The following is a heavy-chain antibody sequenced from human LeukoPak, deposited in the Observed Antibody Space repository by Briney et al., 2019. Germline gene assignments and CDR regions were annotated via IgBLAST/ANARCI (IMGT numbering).Heavy chain of an antibody. D-gene: IGHD2-2*01. V-gene: IGHV1-69*06. CDR1: GGTFSSYA. CDR2: IIPIFGTA. CDR3: ARGIVVQPSANWFDP. Sequence: ASVKVSCKASGGTFSSYAISWVRQAPGQGLEWMGGIIPIFGTANYAQKFQGRVTITRDKSANTAYMELSSLRFEDTAVYYCARGIVVQPSANWFDPWGQGTPVTVSS. J-gene: IGHJ5*02.